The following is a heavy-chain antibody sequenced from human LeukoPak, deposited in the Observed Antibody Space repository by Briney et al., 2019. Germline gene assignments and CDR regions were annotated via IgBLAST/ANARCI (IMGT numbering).Heavy chain of an antibody. CDR1: GGSISSGGYY. J-gene: IGHJ4*02. CDR2: IYYSGST. CDR3: ARSGREGPNDY. V-gene: IGHV4-31*03. Sequence: SQTLSLTCTVSGGSISSGGYYWSWIRQNPGKGLEWIGYIYYSGSTYYHPSLKNRVTIPVDTSKIQFSLKLSSVTAADTAVYYCARSGREGPNDYWGQGTLGTVSS. D-gene: IGHD1-26*01.